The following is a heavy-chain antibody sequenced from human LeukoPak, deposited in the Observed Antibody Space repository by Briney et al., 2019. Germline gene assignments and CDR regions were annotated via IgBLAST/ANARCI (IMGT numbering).Heavy chain of an antibody. Sequence: GESLKISCKGSGYSFTSYWIGWVRQMPGKGLEWMGIIYSGDSDTRYSPSFQGQVTISADKSISTAYLQWSSLKAPDTAMYYCARTAMGDCSGGSCYSDNALDIWGQGTMVTVSS. D-gene: IGHD2-15*01. V-gene: IGHV5-51*01. CDR1: GYSFTSYW. J-gene: IGHJ3*02. CDR2: IYSGDSDT. CDR3: ARTAMGDCSGGSCYSDNALDI.